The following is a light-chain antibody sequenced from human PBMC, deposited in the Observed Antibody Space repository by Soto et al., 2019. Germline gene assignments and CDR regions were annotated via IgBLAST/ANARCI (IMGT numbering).Light chain of an antibody. Sequence: SYELTQPPSVSVAPGKTARITCGGNNIGSKSVHWYQQKPGQAPVLVIYYDSDRPSGIPERFSGSNSGNTATLTISRVEAGDEADYYCQVWGVFGSGTQLTVL. V-gene: IGLV3-21*01. CDR3: QVWGV. CDR1: NIGSKS. J-gene: IGLJ6*01. CDR2: YDS.